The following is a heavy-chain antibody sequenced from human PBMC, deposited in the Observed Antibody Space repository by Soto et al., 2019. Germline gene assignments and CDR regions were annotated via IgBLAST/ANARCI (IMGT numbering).Heavy chain of an antibody. D-gene: IGHD6-13*01. CDR1: GFTFSSYG. Sequence: WGSRRLSCAAPGFTFSSYGMHWVRQGPGKGLEWVAVISYDGSSKYYADSVKGRFTISRDNSKKTLYLQMNSLRAEDTAVYYCANDLKRENSSCSRGGWGKGTMVSVSS. CDR3: ANDLKRENSSCSRGG. CDR2: ISYDGSSK. V-gene: IGHV3-30*18. J-gene: IGHJ4*02.